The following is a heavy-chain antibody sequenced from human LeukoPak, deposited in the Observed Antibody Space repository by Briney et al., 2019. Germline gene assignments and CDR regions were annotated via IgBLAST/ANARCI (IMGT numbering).Heavy chain of an antibody. D-gene: IGHD4-11*01. V-gene: IGHV3-43*02. CDR1: GFTFGDYA. CDR2: ISGDGGST. J-gene: IGHJ6*02. Sequence: SGGSLRLSCAASGFTFGDYAMHWVRQAPGKGLEWVPLISGDGGSTHYADSVKGRFTISRDNSKNSLYLQMNSLRTEDTALYYCAEAPQGLSNYQRLFHFYYGMDVWGQGTTVTVSS. CDR3: AEAPQGLSNYQRLFHFYYGMDV.